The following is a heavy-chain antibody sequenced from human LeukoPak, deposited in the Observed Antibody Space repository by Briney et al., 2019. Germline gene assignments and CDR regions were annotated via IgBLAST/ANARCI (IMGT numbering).Heavy chain of an antibody. CDR2: ISWNSGSI. J-gene: IGHJ3*02. Sequence: PGRSLRLSCAPSGFTFYDYAMYWVRQAPGKGLEWVSGISWNSGSIVYADSVKGRFTISRDNAKNSLYLQMNSLRVEDTALYYCARGNLDLRAFDIWGQGTMVTVSS. D-gene: IGHD3-3*01. V-gene: IGHV3-9*01. CDR1: GFTFYDYA. CDR3: ARGNLDLRAFDI.